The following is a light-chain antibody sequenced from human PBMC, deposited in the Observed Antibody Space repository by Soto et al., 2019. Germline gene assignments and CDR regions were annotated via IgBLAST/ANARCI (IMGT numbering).Light chain of an antibody. CDR2: GAS. CDR1: QSVNSNC. CDR3: QQYGYSPEWDRWT. J-gene: IGKJ1*01. V-gene: IGKV3-20*01. Sequence: EIVLTQSPGTLSLSPGERATLSRRASQSVNSNCIAWYQQRPGQAPRLLLDGASNRATGIPDRFSGSGSGTDFTLTISRLEPEDFAVYYCQQYGYSPEWDRWTFGQGTKVEVK.